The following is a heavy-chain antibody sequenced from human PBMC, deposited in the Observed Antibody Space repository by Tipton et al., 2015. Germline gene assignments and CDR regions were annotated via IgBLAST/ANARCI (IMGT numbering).Heavy chain of an antibody. CDR2: ISGSGVTS. Sequence: SLRLSCAASGFTFSSYAMSWVRQAPGKGLEWVSGISGSGVTSYYADSVKGRFTISRDNSQNTLYLQMNSLRAEDTAVYYYAKALGSGWYGGYYYGMDVWCQETTVTVSS. D-gene: IGHD6-19*01. CDR3: AKALGSGWYGGYYYGMDV. V-gene: IGHV3-23*01. J-gene: IGHJ6*02. CDR1: GFTFSSYA.